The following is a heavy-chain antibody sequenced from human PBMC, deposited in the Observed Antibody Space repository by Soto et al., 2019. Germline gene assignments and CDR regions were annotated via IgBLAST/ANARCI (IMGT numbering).Heavy chain of an antibody. CDR3: ATRYGEMVRGVISGMDV. D-gene: IGHD3-10*01. CDR1: GFTFSSYA. Sequence: EVQLLESGGGLVQPGGSLRLSCAASGFTFSSYAMSWVRQAPGKGLEWVSAISGRGGSTYYAASVEGRFIISRDNSKNTRYLHMNSVREEDKAVYYCATRYGEMVRGVISGMDVWGQGTTVAVSS. V-gene: IGHV3-23*01. CDR2: ISGRGGST. J-gene: IGHJ6*02.